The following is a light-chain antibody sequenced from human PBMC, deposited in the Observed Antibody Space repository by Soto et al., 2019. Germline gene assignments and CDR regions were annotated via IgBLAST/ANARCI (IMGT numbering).Light chain of an antibody. CDR1: SSNIGAGYH. Sequence: QSVLTQPPSVSGAPGQRVTISCTGSSSNIGAGYHVHWYQQLPGTAPKLLIYGNSNRPSGVPDRFSGSKSGTSASLAITGLQAEDEADYYCQSYDSSRSGVVFGGGTELTVL. J-gene: IGLJ3*02. CDR3: QSYDSSRSGVV. V-gene: IGLV1-40*01. CDR2: GNS.